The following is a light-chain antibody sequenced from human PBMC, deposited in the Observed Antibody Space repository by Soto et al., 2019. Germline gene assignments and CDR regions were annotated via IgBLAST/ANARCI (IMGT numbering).Light chain of an antibody. CDR2: DAS. J-gene: IGKJ5*01. CDR3: QQRSDWPPIT. Sequence: DIVLTQSQDTPFLSPADRATLSCRASQSISTSLAWYQQKPGQSPRLLIHDASNRATGVPARFSGSGSGTDFTLTISILEPEDFAVYYCQQRSDWPPITFGQGTRLEIK. CDR1: QSISTS. V-gene: IGKV3-11*01.